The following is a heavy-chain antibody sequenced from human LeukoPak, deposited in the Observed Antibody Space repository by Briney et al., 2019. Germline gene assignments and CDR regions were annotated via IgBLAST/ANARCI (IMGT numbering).Heavy chain of an antibody. V-gene: IGHV4-59*01. CDR3: GGGYSSSSSYYYYMDV. D-gene: IGHD6-6*01. CDR1: GGSISSYY. CDR2: IYYSGST. Sequence: SETLSLTCTVSGGSISSYYWSWIRQPPGKGLEWIGYIYYSGSTNYNPSLKSRVTISVDTSKNQFSLKLSSVTAADTAVYYCGGGYSSSSSYYYYMDVWGKGTTVTVSS. J-gene: IGHJ6*03.